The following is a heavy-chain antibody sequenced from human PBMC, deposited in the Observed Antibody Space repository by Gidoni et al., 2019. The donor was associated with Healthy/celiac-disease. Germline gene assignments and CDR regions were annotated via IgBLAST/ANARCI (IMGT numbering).Heavy chain of an antibody. CDR3: ARDLRGGYSVYDFSY. Sequence: EVQLVESGGGLVKPGGSLRLSCTASGFPFNSYTMNWVRQAPGKGLEWVSSISSSSNYIYYADSVKGRFTISRDNAKNSLYLQMNSLRAEDTAVYYCARDLRGGYSVYDFSYWGQGTLVTVSS. CDR2: ISSSSNYI. CDR1: GFPFNSYT. J-gene: IGHJ4*02. V-gene: IGHV3-21*01. D-gene: IGHD5-12*01.